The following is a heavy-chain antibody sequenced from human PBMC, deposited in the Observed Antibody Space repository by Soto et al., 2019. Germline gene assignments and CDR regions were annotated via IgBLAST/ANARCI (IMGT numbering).Heavy chain of an antibody. J-gene: IGHJ5*02. Sequence: ASVKVSCKASGYTFTSYAMHWVRQAPGQRLEWMGWINAGNGNTKYSQKFQGRVTITRDTSASTAYMELSSLRSEDTAVYYCARDRNYYGSGYNWFDPWGQGTLVTVSS. CDR2: INAGNGNT. V-gene: IGHV1-3*01. D-gene: IGHD3-10*01. CDR3: ARDRNYYGSGYNWFDP. CDR1: GYTFTSYA.